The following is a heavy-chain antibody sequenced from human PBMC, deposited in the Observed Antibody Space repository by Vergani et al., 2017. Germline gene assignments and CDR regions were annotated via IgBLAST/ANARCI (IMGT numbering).Heavy chain of an antibody. D-gene: IGHD4-17*01. CDR3: AKGGPYGDYFDY. Sequence: QVQLVESGGGVVQPGRSLRLSCAASGFTFSSYGMHWVRQTPGKGLEWVAVISYDGSNKYYADSVKGRFTISRDNSKNTLYLQMNSLRAEDTAVYYCAKGGPYGDYFDYWGQGTLVTASS. J-gene: IGHJ4*02. CDR2: ISYDGSNK. V-gene: IGHV3-30*18. CDR1: GFTFSSYG.